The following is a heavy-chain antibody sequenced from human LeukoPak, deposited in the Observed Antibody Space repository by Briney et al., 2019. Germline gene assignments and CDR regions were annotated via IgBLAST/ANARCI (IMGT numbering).Heavy chain of an antibody. Sequence: GGSLRLSCAASGFTFNSYHMNWVCQAPGKGLEWVSYISGNSATIYYVDSVKGRFTISRDNAKNSLYLQMNSLRAEDTAVYYCARDSASIGHNDAFDIWGQGTMVTVSS. CDR3: ARDSASIGHNDAFDI. V-gene: IGHV3-48*04. CDR1: GFTFNSYH. CDR2: ISGNSATI. D-gene: IGHD3-22*01. J-gene: IGHJ3*02.